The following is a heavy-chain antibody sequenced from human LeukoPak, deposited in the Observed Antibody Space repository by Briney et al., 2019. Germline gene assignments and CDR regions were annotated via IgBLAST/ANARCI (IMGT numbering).Heavy chain of an antibody. CDR1: GFTFSSYA. Sequence: GGSLRLSCAASGFTFSSYAITWVRQAPGKGLEWVSSLSGSGGGTWYAGSVKGRFTISRDNSNNVMYLQMNSLRAEDTATYYCAKDRTPYSRSGGYYLGAFDLWGHGTMVIVSS. D-gene: IGHD3-10*01. J-gene: IGHJ3*01. CDR2: LSGSGGGT. CDR3: AKDRTPYSRSGGYYLGAFDL. V-gene: IGHV3-23*01.